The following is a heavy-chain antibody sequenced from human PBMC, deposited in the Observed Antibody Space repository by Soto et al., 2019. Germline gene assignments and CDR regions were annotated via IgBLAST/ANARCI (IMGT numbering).Heavy chain of an antibody. Sequence: SETLSLTCTVSGGSISSSSYYWGWIRQPPGKGLEWIGSIYYSGSTYYNPSLKSRVTISVDTSKNQFSLKLSSVTAADTAVYYCARHYYGSGSYYGREPLDYWGQGTLVTVSS. CDR3: ARHYYGSGSYYGREPLDY. CDR2: IYYSGST. D-gene: IGHD3-10*01. J-gene: IGHJ4*02. CDR1: GGSISSSSYY. V-gene: IGHV4-39*01.